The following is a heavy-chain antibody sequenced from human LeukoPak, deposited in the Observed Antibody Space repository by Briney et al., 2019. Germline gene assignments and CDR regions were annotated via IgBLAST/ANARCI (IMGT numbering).Heavy chain of an antibody. Sequence: PSETLSLTCAVYGGSFSGYYWSWIRQPPGKGLEWIGEINHSGSTNYNPSLKSRVTISVDTSKNQFSLKLRSVTAADTAVYYCARIGGWELLPPYFDYWGQGTLVTVSS. CDR3: ARIGGWELLPPYFDY. V-gene: IGHV4-34*01. J-gene: IGHJ4*02. D-gene: IGHD1-26*01. CDR2: INHSGST. CDR1: GGSFSGYY.